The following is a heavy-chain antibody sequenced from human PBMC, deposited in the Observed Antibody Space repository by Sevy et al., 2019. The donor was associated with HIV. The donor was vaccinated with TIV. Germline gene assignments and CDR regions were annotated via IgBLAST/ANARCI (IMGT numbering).Heavy chain of an antibody. D-gene: IGHD3-10*01. V-gene: IGHV1-2*06. CDR2: INPKSGDT. Sequence: ASVKVSCKASGYSITDYYMHWVRQAPGLGVEWMGRINPKSGDTKTAQKFQGRVTMTRETSINRAYMELTRLTFDDTAVYYCATPMIRGLRSGNVLDVWGQGTTVTVSS. CDR1: GYSITDYY. J-gene: IGHJ6*02. CDR3: ATPMIRGLRSGNVLDV.